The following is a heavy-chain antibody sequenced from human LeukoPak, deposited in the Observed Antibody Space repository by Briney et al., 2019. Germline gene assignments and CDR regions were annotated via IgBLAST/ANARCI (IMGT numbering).Heavy chain of an antibody. D-gene: IGHD6-13*01. Sequence: GASVKVSCKASGYTFTSYGISWVRQAPGQGLEWMGWISAYNGNTNYAQKLQGRVTMTTDTSTSTAYMELGSLRSDDTAVYYCARDQYSSSWYLGDRYYYYGMDVWGQGTTVTVSS. J-gene: IGHJ6*02. CDR3: ARDQYSSSWYLGDRYYYYGMDV. CDR1: GYTFTSYG. CDR2: ISAYNGNT. V-gene: IGHV1-18*01.